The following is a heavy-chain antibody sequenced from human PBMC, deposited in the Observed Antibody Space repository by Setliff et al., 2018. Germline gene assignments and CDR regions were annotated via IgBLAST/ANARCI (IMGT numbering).Heavy chain of an antibody. V-gene: IGHV1-18*01. D-gene: IGHD1-1*01. J-gene: IGHJ6*03. CDR1: GYTFTSYD. CDR2: ISVYNGNT. Sequence: GASVKVSCKASGYTFTSYDINWVRQAPGQGLEWMGWISVYNGNTNYAQTFQDRVTMTTDTSTNTAYLDLRNLRSDDTAVYYCARLTYNLYYYYLDVWGKGTPVTVSS. CDR3: ARLTYNLYYYYLDV.